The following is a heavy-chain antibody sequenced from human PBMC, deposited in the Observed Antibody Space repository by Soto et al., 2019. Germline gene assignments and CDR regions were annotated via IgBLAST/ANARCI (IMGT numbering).Heavy chain of an antibody. D-gene: IGHD3-10*01. J-gene: IGHJ4*02. V-gene: IGHV2-5*02. CDR3: ARSLWFGELH. CDR1: GFSLSTTGVG. Sequence: QITLKESGPTLVKPTQTLTLTCSFSGFSLSTTGVGVGWIRQSPGKALEWLAIIYWDNDKRYSPSLKSRVTICNDTSKNPVVLTVTNMDPVDTGTYYCARSLWFGELHWGQGDLVNVSS. CDR2: IYWDNDK.